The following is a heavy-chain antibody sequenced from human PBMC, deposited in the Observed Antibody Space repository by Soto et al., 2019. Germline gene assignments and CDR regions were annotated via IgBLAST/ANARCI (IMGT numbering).Heavy chain of an antibody. CDR2: ISAYNGNT. CDR3: AREIVVVPAAIPHYGMDV. J-gene: IGHJ6*02. D-gene: IGHD2-2*02. CDR1: GYTFTSYG. V-gene: IGHV1-18*01. Sequence: ASVKVSCKASGYTFTSYGISWVRQAPGQGLEWMGRISAYNGNTNYAQKLQGRVTMTTDTSTSTAYMELRSLRSDDTAVYYCAREIVVVPAAIPHYGMDVWAKGPRSPSP.